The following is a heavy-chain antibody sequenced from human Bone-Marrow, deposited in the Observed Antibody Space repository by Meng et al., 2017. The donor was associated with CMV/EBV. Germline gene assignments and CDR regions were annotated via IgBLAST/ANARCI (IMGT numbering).Heavy chain of an antibody. D-gene: IGHD3-22*01. CDR2: IKQDGSEK. J-gene: IGHJ1*01. CDR1: GFTFSSSW. Sequence: GGSLRLSCAASGFTFSSSWMTWVRQAPGKGLEWVANIKQDGSEKYYVDSVKGRFTLFRDNAKNSLFLQMDSLRAEDTAVYYCAKDFEVYDSSGYEYFQHWGQGTLVTVSS. V-gene: IGHV3-7*01. CDR3: AKDFEVYDSSGYEYFQH.